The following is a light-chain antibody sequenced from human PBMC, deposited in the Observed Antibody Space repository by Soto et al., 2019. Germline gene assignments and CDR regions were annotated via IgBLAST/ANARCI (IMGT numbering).Light chain of an antibody. CDR1: QSVSSSY. CDR2: GAS. CDR3: QQYGRSPWT. V-gene: IGKV3-20*01. Sequence: EIVLTQSPGTLSLSPGERATLSCRASQSVSSSYLAWYQQNPGQAPRLLIYGASSRATGIPDRFSGSGSGTDFTLTISRLEREDFAVYYCQQYGRSPWTFGQGTKVEIK. J-gene: IGKJ1*01.